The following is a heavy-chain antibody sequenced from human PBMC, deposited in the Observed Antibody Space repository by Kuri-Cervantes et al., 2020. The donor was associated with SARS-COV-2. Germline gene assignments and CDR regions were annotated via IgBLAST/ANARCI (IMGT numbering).Heavy chain of an antibody. CDR2: ISSSSSTT. J-gene: IGHJ6*02. D-gene: IGHD3-9*01. CDR3: AGHYYDILTGYYLYVMDV. V-gene: IGHV3-48*02. Sequence: GGSLRLSCAASGFTFSSYNMNWVRKAPGKGLEWVSYISSSSSTTYYAGSVKGRFTISRDNAKNPLYLQMNSLRDEDTAVYYCAGHYYDILTGYYLYVMDVWGQGTTVTVSS. CDR1: GFTFSSYN.